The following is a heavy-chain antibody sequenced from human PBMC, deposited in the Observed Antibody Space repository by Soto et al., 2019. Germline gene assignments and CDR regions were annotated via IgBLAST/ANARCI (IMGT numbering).Heavy chain of an antibody. CDR1: GGSISSGGYY. CDR3: AGMNYYDTSGYPFDY. D-gene: IGHD3-22*01. Sequence: SETLSLTCTISGGSISSGGYYWSWIRQHPGKGLEWIGYIYYSGSTYYNPSLKSRVTISVDTSKNQFSLKLSSVTAADTAVYYCAGMNYYDTSGYPFDYWGQGMMVT. J-gene: IGHJ4*02. CDR2: IYYSGST. V-gene: IGHV4-31*03.